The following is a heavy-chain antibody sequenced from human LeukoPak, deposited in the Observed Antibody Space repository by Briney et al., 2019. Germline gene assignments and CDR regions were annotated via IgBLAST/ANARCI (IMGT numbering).Heavy chain of an antibody. V-gene: IGHV4-61*02. CDR3: ARGVTTFPYY. CDR2: IYTSGST. J-gene: IGHJ4*02. CDR1: GGSISSGSYY. Sequence: SETLSLTCTVSGGSISSGSYYWSWIRQPAGKGLEWIGRIYTSGSTNYNPSLKSRVTISVDTSKNQFSLKLSSVTAADTAVYYCARGVTTFPYYWGQGTLVTVSS. D-gene: IGHD2/OR15-2a*01.